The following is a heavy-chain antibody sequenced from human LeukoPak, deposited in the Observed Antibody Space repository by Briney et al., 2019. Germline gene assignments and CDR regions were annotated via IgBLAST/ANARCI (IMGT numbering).Heavy chain of an antibody. V-gene: IGHV1-18*01. J-gene: IGHJ4*02. CDR1: GYPFVDFG. D-gene: IGHD2-15*01. Sequence: ASAKGSCKTSGYPFVDFGITWVRQAPGQGLEWMGWISAFSGGTNYAQKLQGRVTMTRDTSTSTVYMELRRLRSDDTAVYYCGRDIRSDGSPADYWGQGTLVTVSS. CDR3: GRDIRSDGSPADY. CDR2: ISAFSGGT.